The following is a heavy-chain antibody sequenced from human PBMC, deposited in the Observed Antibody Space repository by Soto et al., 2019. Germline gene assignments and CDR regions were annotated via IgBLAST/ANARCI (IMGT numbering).Heavy chain of an antibody. D-gene: IGHD3-22*01. Sequence: GESLKISCKGSGYSFAGYWITWVRQKPGKGLEWMGRIDPSDSQTYYSPSFRGHVTISATKSITTVFLQWSSLRASDTAMYYCVRQIYDSDTGPNFQYYFDSWGQGTPVTVSS. CDR3: VRQIYDSDTGPNFQYYFDS. V-gene: IGHV5-10-1*01. CDR1: GYSFAGYW. CDR2: IDPSDSQT. J-gene: IGHJ4*02.